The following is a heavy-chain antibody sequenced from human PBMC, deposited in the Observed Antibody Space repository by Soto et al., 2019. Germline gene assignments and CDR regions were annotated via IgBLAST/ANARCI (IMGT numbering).Heavy chain of an antibody. CDR1: GGTFSSYV. D-gene: IGHD2-15*01. V-gene: IGHV1-69*12. J-gene: IGHJ6*02. CDR3: ARGGVVVDLRVKYDYGLDA. CDR2: IIPIFGTT. Sequence: QVQLVQSGAEVKKPGSSVKVSCKASGGTFSSYVINWVRQAPGEGLEWMGGIIPIFGTTNYAQKFQGRATITADESTCTAYMDLSGLRSEDTAVYYCARGGVVVDLRVKYDYGLDAWGQGTTVTVSS.